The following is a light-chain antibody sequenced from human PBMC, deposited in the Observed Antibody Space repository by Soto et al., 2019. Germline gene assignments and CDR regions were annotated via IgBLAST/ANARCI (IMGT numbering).Light chain of an antibody. CDR1: QSVSGH. J-gene: IGKJ1*01. CDR2: GAS. Sequence: EIVMTQSPATLSVSPGETATLSCRASQSVSGHLAWYQQKPGQAPRLIISGASTRATGIPARFSGSGSGTEFTLTISSLQSEDFAVYYCQQHNVWPATFGQGTKVDIK. CDR3: QQHNVWPAT. V-gene: IGKV3-15*01.